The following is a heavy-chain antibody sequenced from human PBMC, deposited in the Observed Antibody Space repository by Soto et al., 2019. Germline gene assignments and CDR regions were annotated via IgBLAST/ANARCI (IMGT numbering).Heavy chain of an antibody. CDR3: ARDYGSSLEYPENYFGY. D-gene: IGHD2-2*01. J-gene: IGHJ4*02. CDR1: GFTFSSYW. V-gene: IGHV3-74*01. CDR2: INSDGSST. Sequence: GGSLRLSCAASGFTFSSYWMHWVRQAPGKGLVRVSRINSDGSSTSYADSVKGRFTISRDNAKNTLYLQMNSLRAEDTAVYYCARDYGSSLEYPENYFGYWGQGTLVTVSS.